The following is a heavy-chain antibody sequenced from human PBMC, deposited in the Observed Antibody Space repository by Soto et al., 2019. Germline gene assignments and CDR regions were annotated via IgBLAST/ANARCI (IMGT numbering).Heavy chain of an antibody. CDR1: GGSINNFY. CDR2: IRPTGTT. CDR3: AGGDGYRISDY. V-gene: IGHV4-59*01. Sequence: QVQLQESGPGLVKPSETLSLTCTVSGGSINNFYGNWIRQPPGKGLEWIVHIRPTGTTNYNPSLKSRGTISMDSSKHQFSLRLSFVTAADTAVYYCAGGDGYRISDYWGQGTLVTVSS. J-gene: IGHJ4*02. D-gene: IGHD2-21*01.